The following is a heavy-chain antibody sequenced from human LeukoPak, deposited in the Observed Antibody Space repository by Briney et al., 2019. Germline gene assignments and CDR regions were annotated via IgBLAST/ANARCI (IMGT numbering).Heavy chain of an antibody. J-gene: IGHJ6*03. CDR3: ARDMRQEKKNYYYYYMDV. Sequence: GGSLRLSCAASGFTFSRYAMHWVRQAPGMGLAWVAVISNDGSNKYYSESVKGRFTISRDNAKNSLYLQMNSLRAEDTAVYYCARDMRQEKKNYYYYYMDVWGKGTTVTVSS. CDR2: ISNDGSNK. D-gene: IGHD2-2*01. CDR1: GFTFSRYA. V-gene: IGHV3-30*04.